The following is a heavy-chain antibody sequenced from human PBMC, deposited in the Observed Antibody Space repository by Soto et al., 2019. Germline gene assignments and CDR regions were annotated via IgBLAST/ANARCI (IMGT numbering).Heavy chain of an antibody. D-gene: IGHD3-22*01. CDR2: IIPMFATP. V-gene: IGHV1-69*13. CDR1: GGTFSSYA. CDR3: ARFAGSSGYVDY. J-gene: IGHJ4*02. Sequence: SVKVSCEASGGTFSSYAISWVRQAPGQGLEWMGGIIPMFATPSYARKFQGRVTITADESTSTVYMELSSLRSEDSAIYYCARFAGSSGYVDYWGQGSLVTVSS.